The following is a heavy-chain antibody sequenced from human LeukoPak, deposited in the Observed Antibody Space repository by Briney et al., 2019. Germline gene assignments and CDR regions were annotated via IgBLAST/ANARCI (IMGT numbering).Heavy chain of an antibody. CDR2: ISGSIGST. CDR1: GFTFSTYA. CDR3: AKDPPGYCSGGSCSIFDY. V-gene: IGHV3-23*01. Sequence: GGSLRLSCAPSGFTFSTYAMSWVRQAPGKGLDWVSAISGSIGSTYYADSLKGRFTISRDNSKNTLFLEMNNLRAEDTAVYYCAKDPPGYCSGGSCSIFDYWGQGTLVTVSS. D-gene: IGHD2-15*01. J-gene: IGHJ4*02.